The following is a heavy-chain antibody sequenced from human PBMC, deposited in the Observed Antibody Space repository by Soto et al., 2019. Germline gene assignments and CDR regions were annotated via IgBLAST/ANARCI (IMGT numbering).Heavy chain of an antibody. CDR1: GFTFSSYS. J-gene: IGHJ3*02. Sequence: GGSLRLSCAASGFTFSSYSMNWVRQAPGRGLEWVSSISSSSYIYYADSVKGRFTISRDNAKNSLYLQMNSLRAEDTAVYYCARRGGSSTSCYTCAFDIWGQGTMVTVSS. D-gene: IGHD2-2*02. CDR3: ARRGGSSTSCYTCAFDI. CDR2: ISSSSYI. V-gene: IGHV3-21*01.